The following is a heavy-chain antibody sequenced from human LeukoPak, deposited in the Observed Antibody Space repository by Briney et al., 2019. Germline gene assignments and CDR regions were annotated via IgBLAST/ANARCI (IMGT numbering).Heavy chain of an antibody. V-gene: IGHV3-7*01. CDR1: GFTFSSYS. Sequence: GGSLRLSCAASGFTFSSYSMNWVRQAPGKGLEWVANIKHDGSEKQDGSEKNYVDSVKGRFTISRDNAKNSLYLQMNSLRAEDTAVYYCARVGDGEGWFGELLTYYYYMDVWGKGTTVTVSS. CDR3: ARVGDGEGWFGELLTYYYYMDV. J-gene: IGHJ6*03. D-gene: IGHD3-10*01. CDR2: IKHDGSEKQDGSEK.